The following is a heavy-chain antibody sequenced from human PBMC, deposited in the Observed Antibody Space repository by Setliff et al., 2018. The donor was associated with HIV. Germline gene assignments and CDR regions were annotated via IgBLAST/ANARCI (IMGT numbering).Heavy chain of an antibody. CDR3: AKDKGQKYADY. CDR2: IRSDGSNK. J-gene: IGHJ4*02. V-gene: IGHV3-30*02. D-gene: IGHD3-10*01. Sequence: PGGSLRLSCAASGFSFSSYGMNWVRQAPGKGLEWVASIRSDGSNKYYTDSVTGRFTISRDDSKNTLYLQMNSLRAEDTAVYYCAKDKGQKYADYWGQGTVVTVSS. CDR1: GFSFSSYG.